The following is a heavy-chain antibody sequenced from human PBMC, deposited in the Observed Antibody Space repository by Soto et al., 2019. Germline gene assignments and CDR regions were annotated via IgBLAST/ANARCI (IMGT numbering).Heavy chain of an antibody. CDR2: IIPIFGTA. D-gene: IGHD4-17*01. CDR1: GGTLSSYA. CDR3: ARDFDYGGNSKWFAS. V-gene: IGHV1-69*13. J-gene: IGHJ5*01. Sequence: ASVKVSCKASGGTLSSYAISWVRQALGQGLEWMGGIIPIFGTANYAQKFQGRVTITADESTSTAYMELSSLRSEDTAVYYCARDFDYGGNSKWFASWGQGTLVTVSS.